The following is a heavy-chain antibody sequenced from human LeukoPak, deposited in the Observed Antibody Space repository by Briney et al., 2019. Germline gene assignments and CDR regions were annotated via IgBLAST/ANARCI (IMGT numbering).Heavy chain of an antibody. CDR3: AKDREYDSSGFDY. V-gene: IGHV3-9*01. J-gene: IGHJ4*02. CDR1: GFTFDDYA. D-gene: IGHD3-22*01. Sequence: GGSLRLSCAASGFTFDDYAMHWVRQAPGKGLEWVSGISWNSGSIGYADSVKGRFTISRDNAKNSLYLQMNSLRAEDTALYYCAKDREYDSSGFDYWDQGTLVTVSS. CDR2: ISWNSGSI.